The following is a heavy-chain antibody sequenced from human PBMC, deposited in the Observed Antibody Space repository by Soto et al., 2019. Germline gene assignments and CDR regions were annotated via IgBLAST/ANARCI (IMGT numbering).Heavy chain of an antibody. Sequence: GGSLRLSCAASGFTFTNYWMHWVRQVPGKGLVWVSRIDGVGTGTSYSDSVRGRFTISRDNAENTLYLQMNSLIAEDTAVYYCAREKTAMVTVDYWGQGTLVTVSS. V-gene: IGHV3-74*01. CDR1: GFTFTNYW. J-gene: IGHJ4*02. CDR2: IDGVGTGT. CDR3: AREKTAMVTVDY. D-gene: IGHD5-18*01.